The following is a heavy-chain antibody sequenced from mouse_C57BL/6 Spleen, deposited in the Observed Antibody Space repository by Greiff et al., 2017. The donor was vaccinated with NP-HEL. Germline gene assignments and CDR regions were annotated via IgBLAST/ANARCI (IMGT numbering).Heavy chain of an antibody. V-gene: IGHV14-4*01. D-gene: IGHD1-1*01. Sequence: VQLKESGAELVRPGASVKLSCTASGFNIKDDYMHWVKQRPEQGLEWIGWIDPENGDTEYASKFQGKATITADTSSNTAYLQLSSLTSEDTAVYYCTTPFTTVVAGDAMDYWGQGTSVTVSS. CDR3: TTPFTTVVAGDAMDY. CDR2: IDPENGDT. J-gene: IGHJ4*01. CDR1: GFNIKDDY.